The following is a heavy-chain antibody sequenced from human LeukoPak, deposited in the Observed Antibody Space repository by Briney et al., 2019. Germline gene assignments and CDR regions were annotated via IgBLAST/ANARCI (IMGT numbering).Heavy chain of an antibody. J-gene: IGHJ6*02. D-gene: IGHD1-26*01. Sequence: SVKVSCKASGGTFSSYAISWVRQAPGQGLEWMGGIIPIFGTANYAQKFQGRVTITAGESTSTAYMELSSLRSEDTAVYYCASLLRVSYGMDVWGQGTTVTVSS. V-gene: IGHV1-69*13. CDR3: ASLLRVSYGMDV. CDR1: GGTFSSYA. CDR2: IIPIFGTA.